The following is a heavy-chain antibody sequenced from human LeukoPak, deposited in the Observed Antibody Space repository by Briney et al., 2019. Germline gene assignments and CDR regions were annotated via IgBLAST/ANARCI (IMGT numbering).Heavy chain of an antibody. D-gene: IGHD2-2*02. J-gene: IGHJ5*02. CDR3: AKVPTTIRGSSYNWFDP. CDR2: TYYSGST. V-gene: IGHV4-39*07. CDR1: GGPISSDSYY. Sequence: PSETLSLTCSVSGGPISSDSYYWGWIRQPPGKGLEWIGNTYYSGSTYYNPSLKSRVTMSVHTSKNQFSLKLSSVTAADTAVYYCAKVPTTIRGSSYNWFDPWGQGTLVTVSS.